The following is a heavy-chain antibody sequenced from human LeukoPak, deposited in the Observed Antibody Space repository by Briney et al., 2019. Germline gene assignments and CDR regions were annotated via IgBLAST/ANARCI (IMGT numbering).Heavy chain of an antibody. CDR1: GYTFTSYY. D-gene: IGHD6-19*01. Sequence: GASVKVSCKASGYTFTSYYMHWVRQAPGQGLEWMGIINPSGGSTSYAQKFQGRVTMTRDTSTSTVYMELSSLRSEDTAVYYCASEPPQSSIAVADGDYWGQGTLVTVSS. V-gene: IGHV1-46*01. CDR2: INPSGGST. J-gene: IGHJ4*02. CDR3: ASEPPQSSIAVADGDY.